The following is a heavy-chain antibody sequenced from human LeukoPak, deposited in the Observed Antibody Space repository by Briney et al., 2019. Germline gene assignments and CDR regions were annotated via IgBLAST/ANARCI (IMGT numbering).Heavy chain of an antibody. CDR1: GFTFSSYA. Sequence: GGSLRLSCAASGFTFSSYALSWVRQAPGKGLEWVSGISGSAMNTYYADSVKGRFTISRDNSKNTLYLQMNSLRAEDTAVYYCARVPNLRFFDYWGQGTLVTVSS. V-gene: IGHV3-23*01. CDR2: ISGSAMNT. D-gene: IGHD3-3*01. CDR3: ARVPNLRFFDY. J-gene: IGHJ4*02.